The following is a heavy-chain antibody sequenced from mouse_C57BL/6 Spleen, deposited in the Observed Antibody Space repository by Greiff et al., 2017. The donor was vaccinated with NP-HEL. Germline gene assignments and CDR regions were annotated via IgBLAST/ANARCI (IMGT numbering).Heavy chain of an antibody. CDR3: AMYGSSLYYAMDY. J-gene: IGHJ4*01. V-gene: IGHV14-2*01. D-gene: IGHD1-1*01. Sequence: VHVKQSGAELVKPGASVKLSCTASGFTIKDYYMHWVKQRTEQGLEWIGRIDPEDGETKYDPKFQGKATLTADTSSNTAYLQLRSLTSEDTAVYYCAMYGSSLYYAMDYWGQGTSVTVSS. CDR1: GFTIKDYY. CDR2: IDPEDGET.